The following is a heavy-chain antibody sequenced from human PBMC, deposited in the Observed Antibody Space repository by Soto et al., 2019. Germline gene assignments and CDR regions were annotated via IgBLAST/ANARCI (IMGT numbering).Heavy chain of an antibody. V-gene: IGHV3-30-3*01. CDR2: ISYDGSNK. J-gene: IGHJ4*02. CDR1: GFTFSSYA. Sequence: QVQLVESGGGVVQPGRSLRLSCAASGFTFSSYAMHWVRQAPGKGLEWVAVISYDGSNKYYADSVKGRFTISRDNSKNTLYLKMTMLRAEDTAGYYCARKSYIVLVPAALWYLDYWGQGTLVTVSS. D-gene: IGHD2-2*01. CDR3: ARKSYIVLVPAALWYLDY.